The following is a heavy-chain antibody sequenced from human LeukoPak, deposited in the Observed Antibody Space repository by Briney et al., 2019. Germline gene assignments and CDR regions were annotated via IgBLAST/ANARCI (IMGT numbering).Heavy chain of an antibody. CDR3: ARDRITGTTGWFDP. J-gene: IGHJ5*02. V-gene: IGHV1-69*05. Sequence: ASVKVSCKASGGTFSSYAISWARQAPGQGLEWLGRIIPIFGTANYAQKFQGRVTITTGESTSTAYMELSSLRSEDTAVYYCARDRITGTTGWFDPWGQGTLVTVSS. CDR2: IIPIFGTA. D-gene: IGHD1-7*01. CDR1: GGTFSSYA.